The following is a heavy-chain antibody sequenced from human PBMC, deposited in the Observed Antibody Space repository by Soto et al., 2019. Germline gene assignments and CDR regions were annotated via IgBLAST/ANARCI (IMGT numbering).Heavy chain of an antibody. J-gene: IGHJ4*02. D-gene: IGHD3-22*01. V-gene: IGHV5-10-1*01. CDR3: AREGFTTMINYYFDY. CDR1: GYNFYSYC. CDR2: IDPTDSYT. Sequence: PWGSLKTALSVLGYNFYSYCISLVRQIPGKGLAWLRTIDPTDSYTMYSPSFQGHVTFSVDKSTSTAYLQWNRPKASGTAMYYCAREGFTTMINYYFDYWGQGTPVTVSS.